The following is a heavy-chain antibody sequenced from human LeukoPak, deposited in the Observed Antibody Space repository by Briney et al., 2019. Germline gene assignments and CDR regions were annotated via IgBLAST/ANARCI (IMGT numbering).Heavy chain of an antibody. V-gene: IGHV3-53*01. CDR1: GFSVSTNY. CDR3: ARVGDHYHWYLDV. J-gene: IGHJ2*01. D-gene: IGHD3-10*01. CDR2: LYSGSST. Sequence: GGSLTLSCEGSGFSVSTNYMNWVRQAPGKGLEWVSILYSGSSTYYTDSVKGRFTVSRDDSKNTLYLHMNSLGAENTAVYYCARVGDHYHWYLDVWGRGTLVTVSS.